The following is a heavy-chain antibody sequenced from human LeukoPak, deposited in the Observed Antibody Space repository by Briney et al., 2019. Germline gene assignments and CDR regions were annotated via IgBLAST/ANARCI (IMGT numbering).Heavy chain of an antibody. CDR3: STGMTSGDY. J-gene: IGHJ4*02. CDR2: VDPVDGEA. CDR1: GYTFTDYY. Sequence: ASVKISCKASGYTFTDYYMHWVQQAPGKGLEWMGRVDPVDGEAIYAPNFWDKITLTADTSTDTVYMKLSSLTSEDTAVYYCSTGMTSGDYWGQGTLVTVSS. D-gene: IGHD1-14*01. V-gene: IGHV1-69-2*01.